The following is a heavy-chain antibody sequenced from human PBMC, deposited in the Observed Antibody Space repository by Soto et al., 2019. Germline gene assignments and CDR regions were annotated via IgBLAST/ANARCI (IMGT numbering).Heavy chain of an antibody. CDR3: AKAVSYSCSSGRVDY. D-gene: IGHD1-26*01. J-gene: IGHJ4*02. CDR1: GASSSGNY. V-gene: IGHV4-59*01. CDR2: SYYSGAT. Sequence: ATLSLPCNLSGASSSGNYWSWIRQPPGKGLEWIGYSYYSGATNYNPSLESRVTISVDTPKSQFSLKLTSVTPADTAVYYCAKAVSYSCSSGRVDYWGPGSLFTVSS.